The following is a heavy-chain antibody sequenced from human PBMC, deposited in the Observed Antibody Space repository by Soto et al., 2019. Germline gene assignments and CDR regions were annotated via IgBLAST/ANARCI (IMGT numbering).Heavy chain of an antibody. V-gene: IGHV4-31*03. CDR2: IHYIGSA. J-gene: IGHJ5*02. CDR3: ARGGDYATT. D-gene: IGHD4-17*01. Sequence: QVQLQESGPGLLKPSQTLSLTCTVSGGSIENGGYYWIWLRQPPEKGLEWLGSIHYIGSAFYNPSVKSRVAMSVDTSKNHFSLTLTSVTVADTATYYCARGGDYATTWGQGSLVVVSS. CDR1: GGSIENGGYY.